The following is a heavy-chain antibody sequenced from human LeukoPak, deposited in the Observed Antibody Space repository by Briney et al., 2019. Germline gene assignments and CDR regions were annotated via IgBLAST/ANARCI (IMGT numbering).Heavy chain of an antibody. J-gene: IGHJ5*02. Sequence: SETLSLTCTVSGGSISSYYWSWIRQPPGKGLEWIGYIYYSGSTNYNPSLKSQVTISVDTSKNQFSLKLSSVTAADTAVYYCARGDPGRGWFDPWGQGTLVTVSS. V-gene: IGHV4-59*01. CDR3: ARGDPGRGWFDP. CDR2: IYYSGST. CDR1: GGSISSYY.